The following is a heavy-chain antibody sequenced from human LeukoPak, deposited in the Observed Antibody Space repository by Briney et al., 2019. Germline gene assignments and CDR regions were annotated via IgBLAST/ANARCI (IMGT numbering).Heavy chain of an antibody. D-gene: IGHD4-17*01. CDR3: ARDQGWDYGDYGGDY. J-gene: IGHJ4*02. Sequence: SQTLSLTCAVSGGSISSGSYSWSWIRQPPGKGLEWIGYIYPRGSTYYNPSLKSRVILSLDKSKNQFSLKLSSVTAADTAVYYCARDQGWDYGDYGGDYWGQGTLVTVSS. V-gene: IGHV4-30-2*01. CDR1: GGSISSGSYS. CDR2: IYPRGST.